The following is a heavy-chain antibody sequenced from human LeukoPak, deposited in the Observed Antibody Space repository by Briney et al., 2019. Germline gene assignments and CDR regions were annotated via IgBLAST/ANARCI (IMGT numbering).Heavy chain of an antibody. V-gene: IGHV4-59*08. J-gene: IGHJ4*02. CDR3: AGHRFASPLDS. CDR1: GGSISSYY. D-gene: IGHD3-10*01. Sequence: KPSETLSLTCTVSGGSISSYYWSWIRQPPGKGLEWIGYIFHTGDSHHNPSFRSRVSISLDTSKDQISLRLTSVTAADTAVYYCAGHRFASPLDSWGQGTLVTVSS. CDR2: IFHTGDS.